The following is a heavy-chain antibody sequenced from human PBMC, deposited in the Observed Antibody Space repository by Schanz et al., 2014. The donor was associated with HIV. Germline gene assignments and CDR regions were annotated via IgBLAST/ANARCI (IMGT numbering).Heavy chain of an antibody. V-gene: IGHV1-2*02. CDR3: ARDFNIGDQYYFDH. J-gene: IGHJ4*02. Sequence: QVQLVQSGADVQKPGASVKVSCKASGYTFSDYYMHWVRQAPGQGLEWMGWINPDNAGTNYAQKFQGRVTMTRDTSTSTVYMHLSSLRSDDTAVYFCARDFNIGDQYYFDHWGQGTLVTVSS. CDR1: GYTFSDYY. CDR2: INPDNAGT. D-gene: IGHD2-21*02.